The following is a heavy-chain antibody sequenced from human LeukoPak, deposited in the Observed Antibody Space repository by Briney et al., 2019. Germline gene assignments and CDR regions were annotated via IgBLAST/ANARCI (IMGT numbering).Heavy chain of an antibody. V-gene: IGHV4-34*01. CDR3: ARGQGFGYYFDY. Sequence: SETLSLTCAVYGGSFSGYYWSWIRHPPGKVLEKIGEINHSGITNYNPSLKSRVTISVDTSKNQFSLKLSSVTAADTAVYYCARGQGFGYYFDYWGQGTLVTVSS. CDR1: GGSFSGYY. D-gene: IGHD3-10*01. J-gene: IGHJ4*02. CDR2: INHSGIT.